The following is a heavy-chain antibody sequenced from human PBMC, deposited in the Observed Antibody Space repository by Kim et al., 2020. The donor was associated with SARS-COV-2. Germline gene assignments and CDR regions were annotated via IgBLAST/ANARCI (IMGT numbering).Heavy chain of an antibody. D-gene: IGHD2-15*01. Sequence: GGSLRLSCAASGFTFSNYAMCWVRQAPGKGLEWVSGISGDAASTFYADSVKGRFSISRDNSKNTLFVQMNSLTAEDTAVYYCAKGVYGGNRGGAFDTWGQGTMVTVSS. CDR1: GFTFSNYA. CDR2: ISGDAAST. CDR3: AKGVYGGNRGGAFDT. J-gene: IGHJ3*02. V-gene: IGHV3-23*01.